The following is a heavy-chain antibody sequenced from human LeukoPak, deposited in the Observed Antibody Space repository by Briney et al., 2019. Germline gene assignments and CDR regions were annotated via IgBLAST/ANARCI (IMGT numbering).Heavy chain of an antibody. Sequence: GWSLRLSCAASGFTFRKYGKSSVPQAPGKGLQWFSVVGDSAETTHYADSVKGRFFISRDNSKNTVHLQMNSLRAEDTALYYCVKDSFILEGGVGSDDGFAVWGQGTMVTVSS. CDR1: GFTFRKYG. CDR3: VKDSFILEGGVGSDDGFAV. D-gene: IGHD3-3*01. CDR2: VGDSAETT. J-gene: IGHJ3*01. V-gene: IGHV3-23*01.